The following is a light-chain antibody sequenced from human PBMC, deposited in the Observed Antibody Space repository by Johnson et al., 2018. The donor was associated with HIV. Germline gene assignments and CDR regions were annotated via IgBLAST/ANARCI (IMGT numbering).Light chain of an antibody. Sequence: QSVLTQPPSVSAAPGQKVTISCSGSSSNIGNNYVSWYQQLPGTAPKLLIYDNNKRPSGIPDRFSGSKSGTSATLGITGLQTGDEADYYCGTWDSSLSVDAFGSGTKVTV. J-gene: IGLJ1*01. CDR3: GTWDSSLSVDA. V-gene: IGLV1-51*01. CDR2: DNN. CDR1: SSNIGNNY.